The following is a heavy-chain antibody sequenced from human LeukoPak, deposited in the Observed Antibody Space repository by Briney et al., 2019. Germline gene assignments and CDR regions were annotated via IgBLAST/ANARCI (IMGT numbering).Heavy chain of an antibody. J-gene: IGHJ4*02. CDR2: INPNSGGT. V-gene: IGHV1-2*02. CDR3: ARGRITMIAPTY. Sequence: ASVKVSCKASGYIFTGYYMHWVRQAPGQGLEWMGWINPNSGGTNYAQKFQGRVTMTRDTSISTAYMELSRLRSDDTAVYYCARGRITMIAPTYWGQGTLVTVSS. D-gene: IGHD3-22*01. CDR1: GYIFTGYY.